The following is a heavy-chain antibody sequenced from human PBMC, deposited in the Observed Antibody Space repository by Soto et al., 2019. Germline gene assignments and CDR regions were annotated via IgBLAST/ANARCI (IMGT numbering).Heavy chain of an antibody. Sequence: QVQLQESGPGLVKPSQTLSLTCTVSGGSISSGGYYWSWIRQHPGKGLEWIGYNYYSGSTYYNPSLKSRVTISEDTSKNQFSLKMSSVTAADTAVYYWARAGQSGNYYMDVWGKGTTVTVSS. CDR1: GGSISSGGYY. CDR3: ARAGQSGNYYMDV. D-gene: IGHD6-19*01. V-gene: IGHV4-31*03. J-gene: IGHJ6*03. CDR2: NYYSGST.